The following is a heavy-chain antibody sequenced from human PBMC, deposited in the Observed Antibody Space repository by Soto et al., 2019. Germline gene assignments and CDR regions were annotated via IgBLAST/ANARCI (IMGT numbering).Heavy chain of an antibody. J-gene: IGHJ2*01. D-gene: IGHD3-22*01. CDR3: ARDPKGTSEYYYWYFDL. V-gene: IGHV3-48*02. CDR1: GFTFSSYS. CDR2: ISTSSSTI. Sequence: EVQLVESGGGLVQPGGSLRLSCAASGFTFSSYSMNWVRQAPGKGLEWVSYISTSSSTIYYADSVKGRFTISRDNAKNSLYLQMNSLREEDTAVYYCARDPKGTSEYYYWYFDLWGRGTLVTVSS.